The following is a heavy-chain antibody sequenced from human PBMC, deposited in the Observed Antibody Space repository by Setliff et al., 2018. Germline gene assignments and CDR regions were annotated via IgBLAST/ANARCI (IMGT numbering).Heavy chain of an antibody. CDR2: ISSSSSYI. CDR3: ARDAEYDYIWGSYRSYFDY. J-gene: IGHJ4*02. D-gene: IGHD3-16*02. V-gene: IGHV3-21*01. CDR1: GFTFSSYS. Sequence: TGGSLRLSCAASGFTFSSYSMNWVRQAPGKGLEWVSSISSSSSYIYYADSVKGRFTISRDNAKNSLYLQMNSLRAEDTAVYYCARDAEYDYIWGSYRSYFDYWGQGTLVTVSS.